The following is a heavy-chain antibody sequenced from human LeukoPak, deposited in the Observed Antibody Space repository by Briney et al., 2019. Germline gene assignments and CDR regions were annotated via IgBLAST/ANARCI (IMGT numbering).Heavy chain of an antibody. J-gene: IGHJ2*01. Sequence: PSQTLSLTCTVSGDSISSGDYYWSWIRQPPGKGLEWIGYIDDSGNTNYNPSLRSRVTISLDTSKNDFSLRLTSVTATDTAVYYCARGPNLNYVVDWYFDLWGRGTLVTVSS. CDR3: ARGPNLNYVVDWYFDL. CDR2: IDDSGNT. CDR1: GDSISSGDYY. V-gene: IGHV4-61*03. D-gene: IGHD1-7*01.